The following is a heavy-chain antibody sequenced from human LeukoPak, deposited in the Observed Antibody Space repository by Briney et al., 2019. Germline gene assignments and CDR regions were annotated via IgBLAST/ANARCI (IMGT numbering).Heavy chain of an antibody. J-gene: IGHJ4*02. V-gene: IGHV1-8*01. CDR1: GHTFTSHD. D-gene: IGHD2-8*01. CDR2: MSPKSGNT. Sequence: GASVKVSCKASGHTFTSHDINWVRQAPGLGLEWLGWMSPKSGNTGYAQKFQGRVTMTRDTSISTAYMELSSLRFDDTAVYFCTREKDCADGICYEDWGQGTLVTVSS. CDR3: TREKDCADGICYED.